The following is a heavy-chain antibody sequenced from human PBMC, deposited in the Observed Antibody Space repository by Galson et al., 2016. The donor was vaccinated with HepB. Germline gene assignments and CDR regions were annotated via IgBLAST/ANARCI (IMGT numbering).Heavy chain of an antibody. D-gene: IGHD4-17*01. CDR1: GLPFTNAW. CDR2: IKSKTDGGTT. Sequence: SLRLSCAASGLPFTNAWMSWVRQAPGKGLEWVGRIKSKTDGGTTDYTAPVKDRFTISRDDSKNTVFLQMNSLKTEDTALYYCATRPPPYGDYYFDYWGQGTLVTVSS. CDR3: ATRPPPYGDYYFDY. J-gene: IGHJ4*01. V-gene: IGHV3-15*01.